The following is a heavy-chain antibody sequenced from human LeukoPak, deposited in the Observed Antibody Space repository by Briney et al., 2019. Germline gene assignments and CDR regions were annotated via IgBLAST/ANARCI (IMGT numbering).Heavy chain of an antibody. CDR2: IYTSGST. D-gene: IGHD5-24*01. CDR3: ARAPTKIYYYMDV. V-gene: IGHV4-4*09. Sequence: SETPSLTCTVSGGSISSYYWSWIRQPPGKGLEWIGYIYTSGSTNYNPSLKSRVTISVDTSKNQVSLKVSSVTAADTAVYYCARAPTKIYYYMDVWGKGTTVTVSS. CDR1: GGSISSYY. J-gene: IGHJ6*03.